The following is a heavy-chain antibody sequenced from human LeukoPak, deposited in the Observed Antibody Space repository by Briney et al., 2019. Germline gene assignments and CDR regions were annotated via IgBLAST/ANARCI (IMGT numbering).Heavy chain of an antibody. V-gene: IGHV1-2*02. CDR1: GYTFTGYY. Sequence: ASVNVSFTASGYTFTGYYMHWVRQAPGQGLEWMGWINPNSGGTNYAQKFQARVTMTRDTSISTAYMELSRLRSDDTSVYYCARVKEWQQLAFDYWGQGTLVTVSS. CDR3: ARVKEWQQLAFDY. J-gene: IGHJ4*02. CDR2: INPNSGGT. D-gene: IGHD6-13*01.